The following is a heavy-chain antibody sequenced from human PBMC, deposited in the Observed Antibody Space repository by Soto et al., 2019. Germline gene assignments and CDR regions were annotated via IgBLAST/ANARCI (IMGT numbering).Heavy chain of an antibody. CDR2: ISGSGGST. J-gene: IGHJ5*02. CDR3: AKDRGRQIRNWFDP. CDR1: GFTVSSYA. V-gene: IGHV3-23*01. Sequence: GSLRLACAASGFTVSSYAMSWVRQAPGKGLEWVSAISGSGGSTYYADSVKGRFTISRDNSKNTLYLQMNSLRAEDTAVYYCAKDRGRQIRNWFDPWGQGTLVTVPS. D-gene: IGHD3-10*01.